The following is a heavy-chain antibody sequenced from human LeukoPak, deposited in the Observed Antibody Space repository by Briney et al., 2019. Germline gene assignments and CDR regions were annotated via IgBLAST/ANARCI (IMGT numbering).Heavy chain of an antibody. CDR1: GGSISDYY. CDR3: ARGDFCSSTNCYLRPMDV. V-gene: IGHV4-59*01. D-gene: IGHD2-2*01. CDR2: IYYSGST. J-gene: IGHJ6*03. Sequence: PSETLSLTCTVSGGSISDYYWNWIRQPPGKGLEWIGYIYYSGSTTYNPSLKSRATMSVDTAKNQFSLKLRSVTAADTAVYYCARGDFCSSTNCYLRPMDVWGKGTTVTVSS.